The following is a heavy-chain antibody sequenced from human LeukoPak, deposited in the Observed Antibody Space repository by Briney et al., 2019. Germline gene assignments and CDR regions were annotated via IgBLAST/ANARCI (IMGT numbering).Heavy chain of an antibody. CDR2: INHSGST. CDR1: GLSFSGYY. Sequence: KASETLSLTCGVYGLSFSGYYWSWIRQPPGKGLEWIGEINHSGSTNYNPSLKSRVTISVDTSKYQFSLKLNSVTAADTAVYYCASSLRIPVASWGQGTLVAVSS. J-gene: IGHJ5*02. V-gene: IGHV4-34*01. CDR3: ASSLRIPVAS. D-gene: IGHD6-19*01.